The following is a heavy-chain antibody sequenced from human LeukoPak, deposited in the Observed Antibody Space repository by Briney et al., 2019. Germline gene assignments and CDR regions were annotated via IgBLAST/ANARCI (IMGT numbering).Heavy chain of an antibody. J-gene: IGHJ4*02. CDR1: GFTVSNYA. D-gene: IGHD3-10*01. CDR2: ITSGDNT. CDR3: AKPEYTSGSHYNL. V-gene: IGHV3-23*01. Sequence: GGSLRLSCAASGFTVSNYAMNWVRQAPGKGLEWVPTITSGDNTYYADSVKGRFTVSRDNSKNTLYLQMNSLSAEDTAVYYCAKPEYTSGSHYNLWGQGTLVTVSS.